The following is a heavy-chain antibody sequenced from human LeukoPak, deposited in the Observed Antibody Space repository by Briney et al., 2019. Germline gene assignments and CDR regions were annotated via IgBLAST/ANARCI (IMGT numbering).Heavy chain of an antibody. D-gene: IGHD6-13*01. CDR3: ARAPGIAEPAGYYMDV. CDR2: IDTNTGNP. CDR1: GYTFTSYA. Sequence: GASVKVSCKASGYTFTSYAMNWVRQAPGQGLEWMGRIDTNTGNPTYAQGFTGRFVLSLDTSVRTAYLQISSLKAEDTAVYYCARAPGIAEPAGYYMDVWGKGTTVTVSS. V-gene: IGHV7-4-1*02. J-gene: IGHJ6*03.